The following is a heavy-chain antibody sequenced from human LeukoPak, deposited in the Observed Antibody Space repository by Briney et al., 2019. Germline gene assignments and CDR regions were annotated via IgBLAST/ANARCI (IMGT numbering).Heavy chain of an antibody. J-gene: IGHJ4*02. CDR1: GGSISSGGYY. Sequence: SQTLSLTCTVSGGSISSGGYYWRWIRQHPGKGLEWIGYIYYSGSTYYNPSLKSRATISVDTSKNQFSLKLSSVTAADTAVYYCARDTGYYDSSGYHPIFDYWGQGTLVTVSS. CDR2: IYYSGST. V-gene: IGHV4-31*03. CDR3: ARDTGYYDSSGYHPIFDY. D-gene: IGHD3-22*01.